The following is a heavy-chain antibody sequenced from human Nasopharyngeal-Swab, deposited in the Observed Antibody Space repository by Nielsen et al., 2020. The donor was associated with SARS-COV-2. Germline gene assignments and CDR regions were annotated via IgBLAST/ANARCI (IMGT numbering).Heavy chain of an antibody. D-gene: IGHD5-18*01. V-gene: IGHV1-69*13. CDR2: IIPIFGTA. CDR3: ARVTAMAEGYYYGMDV. J-gene: IGHJ6*02. Sequence: SVKVSCKASGGTFRRKEMRGGREGEGQGHEWMGGIIPIFGTANYAQKFQGRVTITADESTSTAYMELSSLRSEDTAVYYCARVTAMAEGYYYGMDVWGQGTTVTVSS. CDR1: GGTFRRKE.